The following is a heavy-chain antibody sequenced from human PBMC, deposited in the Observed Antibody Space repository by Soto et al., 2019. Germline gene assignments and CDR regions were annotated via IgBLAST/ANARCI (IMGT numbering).Heavy chain of an antibody. V-gene: IGHV1-46*03. CDR2: INPSGGST. J-gene: IGHJ4*02. CDR1: GYTFTSYY. CDR3: ARDLRSGYDFLPLDY. Sequence: AASVKVSCKASGYTFTSYYMHWVRQAPGQGLEWMGIINPSGGSTSYAQKFQGRVTMTRDTSTSTVYMELSSLRSEDTAVYYCARDLRSGYDFLPLDYWGQGTLVTVSS. D-gene: IGHD5-12*01.